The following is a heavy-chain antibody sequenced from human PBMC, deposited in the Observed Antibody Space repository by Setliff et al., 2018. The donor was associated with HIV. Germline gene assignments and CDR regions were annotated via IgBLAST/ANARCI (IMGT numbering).Heavy chain of an antibody. CDR1: GGILSAYA. CDR3: ARETAPAHYYGSGSYRLHAFDV. CDR2: IIPLFGRA. D-gene: IGHD3-10*01. J-gene: IGHJ3*01. V-gene: IGHV1-69*01. Sequence: SCKASGGILSAYATIWVRQAPGQGLEWLGGIIPLFGRASYAQKFQGRVTITADESTNTAYMELSSLRSGDTAVYYCARETAPAHYYGSGSYRLHAFDVWGQGTMVTVSS.